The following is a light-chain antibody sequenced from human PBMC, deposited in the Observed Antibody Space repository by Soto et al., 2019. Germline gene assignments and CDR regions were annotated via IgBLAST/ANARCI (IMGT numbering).Light chain of an antibody. CDR3: QQSYITPYT. CDR1: QSISVH. J-gene: IGKJ2*01. CDR2: AAS. V-gene: IGKV1-39*01. Sequence: DIQMTQSPSSLSASVGDTVTITCRASQSISVHLNWYQQKPGKVPKLLIYAASYLQSGVPSRFSGSGSETDFALTICSLQPEDFATYYCQQSYITPYTFGQGTKLEIK.